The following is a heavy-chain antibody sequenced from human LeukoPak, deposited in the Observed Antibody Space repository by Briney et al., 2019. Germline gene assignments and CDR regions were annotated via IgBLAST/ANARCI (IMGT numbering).Heavy chain of an antibody. V-gene: IGHV1-69*13. CDR1: GGTFSNYA. Sequence: GASVKVSCTASGGTFSNYAISWVRQAPGQGLEWMGGIIPIFGTTNYAQKFQGRVTITADESTSTAYMELSSLRSEDTAVYYCARTVVYSSSSPYYYGMDVWGQGTTVTVSS. D-gene: IGHD6-6*01. CDR3: ARTVVYSSSSPYYYGMDV. CDR2: IIPIFGTT. J-gene: IGHJ6*02.